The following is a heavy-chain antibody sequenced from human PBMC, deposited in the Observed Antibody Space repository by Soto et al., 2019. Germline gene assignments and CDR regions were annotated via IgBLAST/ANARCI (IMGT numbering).Heavy chain of an antibody. CDR3: ARAGYDFWSGYCQGFDY. CDR1: GGSISSGDYY. D-gene: IGHD3-3*01. V-gene: IGHV4-30-4*01. J-gene: IGHJ4*02. Sequence: SETLSLTCTVSGGSISSGDYYWSWIRQPPGKGLEWIGYIYYSGSTYYNPSLKSRVTISVDTSKNQFSLKLSSVTAADTAVYYCARAGYDFWSGYCQGFDYWGQGTLVTVSS. CDR2: IYYSGST.